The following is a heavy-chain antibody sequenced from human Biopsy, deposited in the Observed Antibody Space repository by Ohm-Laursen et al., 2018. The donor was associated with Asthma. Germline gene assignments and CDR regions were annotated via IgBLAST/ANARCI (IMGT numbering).Heavy chain of an antibody. CDR2: IYYTGST. V-gene: IGHV4-59*12. D-gene: IGHD1-20*01. Sequence: TLSLTCTVSGGSINNYYWSWIRQPPGKGLDLIGYIYYTGSTNYNPSLKSRVSISLDTSKNQFPLNLSSVTAADTAVYFCARAAITGIRGWFDPWGQGTQVTVSS. CDR3: ARAAITGIRGWFDP. J-gene: IGHJ5*02. CDR1: GGSINNYY.